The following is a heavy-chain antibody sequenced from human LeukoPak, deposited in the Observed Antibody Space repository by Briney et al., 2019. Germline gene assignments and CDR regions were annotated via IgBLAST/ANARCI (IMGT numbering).Heavy chain of an antibody. CDR1: GFTFSNYW. Sequence: GGSLRLSCEGSGFTFSNYWMGWVRQAPGKGLQWVANIKTDGSEKYYVDSVKGRFTISRDNAKNSLYLQMNSLRAEDTAVYYCARFYDTGWYGHFDYWGQGALVAVSS. D-gene: IGHD6-19*01. V-gene: IGHV3-7*01. J-gene: IGHJ4*02. CDR3: ARFYDTGWYGHFDY. CDR2: IKTDGSEK.